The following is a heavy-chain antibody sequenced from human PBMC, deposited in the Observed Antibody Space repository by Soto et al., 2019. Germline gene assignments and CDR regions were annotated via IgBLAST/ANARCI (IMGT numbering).Heavy chain of an antibody. Sequence: EVQLVESGGGLVQPGGSLRLSCAASGFTFSSYWMSWVRQAPGKGLEWVANIKQDGSEKYYVDSVKGRFTISRDNAKNSLYLQINSLRAEDTAVYYCARELGGYPDAFDIWGQGTMVTVSS. V-gene: IGHV3-7*01. CDR2: IKQDGSEK. CDR3: ARELGGYPDAFDI. D-gene: IGHD5-18*01. CDR1: GFTFSSYW. J-gene: IGHJ3*02.